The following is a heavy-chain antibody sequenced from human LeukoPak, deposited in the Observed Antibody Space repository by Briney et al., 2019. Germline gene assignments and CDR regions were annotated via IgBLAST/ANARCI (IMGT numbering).Heavy chain of an antibody. J-gene: IGHJ2*01. Sequence: KPGGSLRLSCAASGFTFSNAWMSWVRQAPGKGLEWVGRSKSKTDGGTTDYAAPVKGRFTISRDDSKNTLYLQMNSLRAEDTAVYYCARENGGGYWYFDLWGRGTLVTVSS. D-gene: IGHD4-23*01. CDR1: GFTFSNAW. CDR3: ARENGGGYWYFDL. CDR2: SKSKTDGGTT. V-gene: IGHV3-15*01.